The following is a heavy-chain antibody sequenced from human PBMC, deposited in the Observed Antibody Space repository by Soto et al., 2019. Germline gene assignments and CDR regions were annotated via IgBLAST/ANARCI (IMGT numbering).Heavy chain of an antibody. V-gene: IGHV3-23*01. J-gene: IGHJ4*02. Sequence: ELQLLDSGGGLVQRGGSLRLSCAASGFTVSSYAMSWVRQAPGKGLEWVSAISGSGGSTYYADSVKGRFTISRDNSKNTLYLQMNSLRAEDTAVYYCANSFSSSWKHYYFDYWGQGTLVTVSS. CDR3: ANSFSSSWKHYYFDY. CDR1: GFTVSSYA. CDR2: ISGSGGST. D-gene: IGHD6-13*01.